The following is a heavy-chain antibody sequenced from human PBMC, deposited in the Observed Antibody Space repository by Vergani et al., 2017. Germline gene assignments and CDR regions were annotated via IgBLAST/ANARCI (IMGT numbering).Heavy chain of an antibody. V-gene: IGHV4-59*01. Sequence: QVQLQESGPGLVKPSETLSLTCTVSGGSISSYYWSWIRQPPGKGLEWIGYIYYSGITNYNPSLKSRVTISVDTSNNQFSLKLSSVTAADTAVYYCARGFYGGNSCFDYWGQGTLVTVSS. CDR2: IYYSGIT. CDR3: ARGFYGGNSCFDY. CDR1: GGSISSYY. J-gene: IGHJ4*02. D-gene: IGHD4-23*01.